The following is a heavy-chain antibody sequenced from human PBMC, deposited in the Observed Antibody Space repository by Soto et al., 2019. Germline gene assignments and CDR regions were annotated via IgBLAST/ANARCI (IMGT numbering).Heavy chain of an antibody. Sequence: GGSLRLSCAGSGFTFGDSYMSWIRQAPGKGLEWLSYISPGSRYPAYADSVKGRFTISRDNAKRSLYLQMMSLTAEDTAIYYCVRGGVVGLFDPWGQGTMVTAPQ. V-gene: IGHV3-11*06. CDR1: GFTFGDSY. J-gene: IGHJ5*02. D-gene: IGHD2-15*01. CDR3: VRGGVVGLFDP. CDR2: ISPGSRYP.